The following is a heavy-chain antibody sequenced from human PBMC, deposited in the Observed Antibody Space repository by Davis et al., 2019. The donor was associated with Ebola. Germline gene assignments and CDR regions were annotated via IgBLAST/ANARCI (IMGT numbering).Heavy chain of an antibody. CDR2: ISSSGSTI. D-gene: IGHD3-22*01. Sequence: GESLKISCAASGFTFSSYEMNWVRQAPGKGLEWVSYISSSGSTIYYADSVKGRFTISRDNAKNSLYLQMNSLKTEDTAVYYCTNTKSMIVNSWGQGTLVTVSS. CDR3: TNTKSMIVNS. J-gene: IGHJ4*02. V-gene: IGHV3-48*03. CDR1: GFTFSSYE.